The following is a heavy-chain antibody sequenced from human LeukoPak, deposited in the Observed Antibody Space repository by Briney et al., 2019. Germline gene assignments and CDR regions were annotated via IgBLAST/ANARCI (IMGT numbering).Heavy chain of an antibody. D-gene: IGHD6-13*01. CDR1: GGSFSGYY. CDR2: INHSGST. J-gene: IGHJ4*02. V-gene: IGHV4-34*01. CDR3: ARGVRKQQLVRRYFDY. Sequence: SETLSLTCAVYGGSFSGYYWSWIRQPPGKGLEWIGEINHSGSTNYNPSLKSRVTISVDTSKNHFSLMLSSVTAADTAVYYCARGVRKQQLVRRYFDYWGQGTLVTVSS.